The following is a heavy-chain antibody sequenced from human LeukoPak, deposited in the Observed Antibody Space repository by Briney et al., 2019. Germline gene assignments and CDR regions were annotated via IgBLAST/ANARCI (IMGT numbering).Heavy chain of an antibody. CDR3: ARASHDYGDYSHFDY. CDR1: GGSISSTNW. Sequence: SETLSLTCAVSGGSISSTNWWSWVRQPPGEGLEWIGEIYYSESTNYNPSFKSRVTISVDKSKNQFSLKLSSVTAADTAVYYCARASHDYGDYSHFDYWGQGTLVAVSS. J-gene: IGHJ4*02. V-gene: IGHV4-4*02. CDR2: IYYSEST. D-gene: IGHD4-17*01.